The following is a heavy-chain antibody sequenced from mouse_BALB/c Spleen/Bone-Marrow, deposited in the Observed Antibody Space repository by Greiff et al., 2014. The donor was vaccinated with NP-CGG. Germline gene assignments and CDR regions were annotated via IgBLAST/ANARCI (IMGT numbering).Heavy chain of an antibody. D-gene: IGHD2-1*01. V-gene: IGHV1S56*01. CDR2: TYPGDGST. Sequence: VKLVESGPELVKPGALVKISCKASGYTFTSYDINWVKQRPGQGLEWIGWTYPGDGSTKYNEKFKGKATLTADKSSSTAYMQLSSLTSENSAVYFCARNGNYRYAMDYWGQGTSVTVSS. CDR3: ARNGNYRYAMDY. J-gene: IGHJ4*01. CDR1: GYTFTSYD.